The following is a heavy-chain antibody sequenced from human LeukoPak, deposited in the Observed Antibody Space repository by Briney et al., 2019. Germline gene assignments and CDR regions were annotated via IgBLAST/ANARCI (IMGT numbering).Heavy chain of an antibody. J-gene: IGHJ4*02. CDR1: GFTFSSYA. V-gene: IGHV3-23*01. Sequence: GGSLRLSCAASGFTFSSYAMSWVRQAPGKGLEWVSAISGSGGSTYYADSVKGRFTISRDNSKNTLYPQMNSLRAEDTAVYYCAKDLGVSDNYYDSSGYSIDYWGQGTLVTVSS. CDR3: AKDLGVSDNYYDSSGYSIDY. D-gene: IGHD3-22*01. CDR2: ISGSGGST.